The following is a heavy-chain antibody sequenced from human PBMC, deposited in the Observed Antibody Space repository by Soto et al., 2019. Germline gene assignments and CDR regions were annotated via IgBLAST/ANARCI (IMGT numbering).Heavy chain of an antibody. Sequence: SETLSLTCTVSGGSISSGGYYWSWIRQHPGKGLEWIGYIYYSGSTYYNPSLKSRVTISVDTSKNQFSLKLSSVTAADTAVYYCAREGRGYSYGTFDYWGQGTLVTVSS. D-gene: IGHD5-18*01. J-gene: IGHJ4*02. CDR2: IYYSGST. V-gene: IGHV4-31*03. CDR1: GGSISSGGYY. CDR3: AREGRGYSYGTFDY.